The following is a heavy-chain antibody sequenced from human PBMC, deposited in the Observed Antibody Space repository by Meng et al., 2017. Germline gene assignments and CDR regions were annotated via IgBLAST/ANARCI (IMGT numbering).Heavy chain of an antibody. CDR3: ARVHYYDSSGYYYGENWFDP. J-gene: IGHJ5*02. Sequence: SETLSLTCTVSGGSISSSSYYWGWLRQPPGKGLEWIGSIYYSGSTYYNPSLKSRVTISVDTSKNQFSLKLSSVTAADTAVYYCARVHYYDSSGYYYGENWFDPWGQGILVTVSS. CDR2: IYYSGST. CDR1: GGSISSSSYY. D-gene: IGHD3-22*01. V-gene: IGHV4-39*07.